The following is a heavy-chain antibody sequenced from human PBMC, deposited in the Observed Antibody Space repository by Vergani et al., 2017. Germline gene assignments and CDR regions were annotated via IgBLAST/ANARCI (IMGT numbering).Heavy chain of an antibody. V-gene: IGHV3-15*01. Sequence: EVQLVESGGGLVKPGGSLRLSCAASGFTFSNAWMSWVRQAPGKGLEWVGRIKSKTDGGTTDYAAPVKGRFTISRDDSKNTLYLQMNSLKTEDTAVYYCTTVSVVLAADAFDIWGQGTMVTVSS. D-gene: IGHD2-15*01. J-gene: IGHJ3*02. CDR2: IKSKTDGGTT. CDR1: GFTFSNAW. CDR3: TTVSVVLAADAFDI.